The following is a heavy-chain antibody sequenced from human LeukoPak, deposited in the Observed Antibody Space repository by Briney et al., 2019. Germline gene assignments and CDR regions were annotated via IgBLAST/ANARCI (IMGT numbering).Heavy chain of an antibody. CDR1: GFTFSSYA. Sequence: SGGSLRLSCAASGFTFSSYAMSWVRQAPGKGLEWVSAISGSGGSTYYADSVKGRFTISRDNSKNTLYLQMSSLRAEDTAVYYCAKTATMVRGVTYFDYWGQGTLVTVSS. D-gene: IGHD3-10*01. J-gene: IGHJ4*02. V-gene: IGHV3-23*01. CDR2: ISGSGGST. CDR3: AKTATMVRGVTYFDY.